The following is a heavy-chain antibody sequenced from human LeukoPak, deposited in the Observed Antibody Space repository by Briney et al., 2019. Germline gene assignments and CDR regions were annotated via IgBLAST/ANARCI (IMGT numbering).Heavy chain of an antibody. V-gene: IGHV4-39*07. J-gene: IGHJ4*02. CDR3: ARWYYYVSGDYLRVFDY. CDR1: GGSISGSSYY. CDR2: IYYSGST. D-gene: IGHD3-22*01. Sequence: SETLSLTCTVSGGSISGSSYYWGWIRQPPGEGLEWIGNIYYSGSTYYNTSLKSRVTISLDTSKNQFSLKLSSLTAADTAVYYCARWYYYVSGDYLRVFDYWGQGTLVTVSS.